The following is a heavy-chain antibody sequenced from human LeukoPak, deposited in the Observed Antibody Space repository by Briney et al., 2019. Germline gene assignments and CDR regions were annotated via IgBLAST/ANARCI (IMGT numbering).Heavy chain of an antibody. CDR1: GDSINGYF. D-gene: IGHD2-21*01. V-gene: IGHV4-4*07. CDR2: IYTSGST. CDR3: ARASIYYYYYGMDV. J-gene: IGHJ6*02. Sequence: SETLSLTCTVSGDSINGYFWNWIRQPAEKGLEWIGRIYTSGSTNYNPSLKSRVTMSVDTSKNQFSLKLSSVTAADTAVYYCARASIYYYYYGMDVWGQGTTVTVSS.